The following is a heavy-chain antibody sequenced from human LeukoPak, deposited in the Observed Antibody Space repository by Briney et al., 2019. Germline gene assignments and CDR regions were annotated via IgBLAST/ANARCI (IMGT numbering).Heavy chain of an antibody. D-gene: IGHD2-2*01. CDR3: GIVVVPAAPEYYYYYGMDV. J-gene: IGHJ6*02. CDR1: GYTFTSYD. CDR2: MNPNSGNT. V-gene: IGHV1-8*01. Sequence: GASVKVSCMASGYTFTSYDINWVRQATGQGLEWMGWMNPNSGNTGYAQKFQGRVTMTRNTSISTAYMELSSLRSEDTAVYYCGIVVVPAAPEYYYYYGMDVWGQGTTVTVSS.